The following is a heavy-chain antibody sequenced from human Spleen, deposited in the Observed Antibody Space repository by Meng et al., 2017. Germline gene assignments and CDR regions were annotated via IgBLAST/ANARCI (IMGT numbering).Heavy chain of an antibody. J-gene: IGHJ4*02. CDR2: INPGGVST. CDR3: AREKSPGHFDY. Sequence: QVHPLQSGADVKKPGASVKVCCKASGYTFTTYFLHWVRQAPGQGLEWVGTINPGGVSTNYALNLQGRVSMTRDTSTSTVYMELSSLRSEDTAVYYCAREKSPGHFDYWGQGTLVTVSS. CDR1: GYTFTTYF. V-gene: IGHV1-46*01.